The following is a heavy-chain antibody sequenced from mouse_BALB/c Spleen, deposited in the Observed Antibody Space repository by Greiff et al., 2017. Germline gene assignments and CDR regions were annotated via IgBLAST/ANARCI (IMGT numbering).Heavy chain of an antibody. CDR3: ATPMITTGAWFAY. Sequence: VKLVESGPGLVAPSQSLSITCTVSGFSLTSYGVHWVRQPPGKGLEWLGVIWAGGSTNYNSALMSRLSISKDNSKSQVFLKMNSLQTDDTAMYYCATPMITTGAWFAYWGQGTLVTVSA. CDR1: GFSLTSYG. V-gene: IGHV2-9*02. CDR2: IWAGGST. J-gene: IGHJ3*01. D-gene: IGHD2-4*01.